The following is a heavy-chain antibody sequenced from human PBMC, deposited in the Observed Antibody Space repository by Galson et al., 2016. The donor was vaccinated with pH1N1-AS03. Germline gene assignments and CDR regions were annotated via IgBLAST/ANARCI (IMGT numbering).Heavy chain of an antibody. CDR1: GDSVSSNTAA. CDR3: ARGRIVVGVVGPGRVRDYFDP. J-gene: IGHJ5*02. Sequence: CAISGDSVSSNTAAWNWIRQSPSRGLEWLGRTFYNSKWDYYYAISVKSRITVNPDTSKNQFSLQLNSVTAADTAVYYCARGRIVVGVVGPGRVRDYFDPWGQGTLVTVSS. D-gene: IGHD3-22*01. CDR2: TFYNSKWDY. V-gene: IGHV6-1*01.